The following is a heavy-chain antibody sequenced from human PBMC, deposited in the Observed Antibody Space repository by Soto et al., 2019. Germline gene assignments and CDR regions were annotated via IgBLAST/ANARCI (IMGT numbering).Heavy chain of an antibody. Sequence: QVPLQESGPGLVKPSETLSLTCTVSGGSISGYYWSWIRQPAGKRLEWIGRIYASGKTNKNHSLKSLVTMSVDTSKNQFSLRLSSVTAADTAVYYCARVGRTRATVTTDAFDVWGQGTKVTVSS. CDR1: GGSISGYY. V-gene: IGHV4-4*07. D-gene: IGHD4-17*01. CDR2: IYASGKT. J-gene: IGHJ3*01. CDR3: ARVGRTRATVTTDAFDV.